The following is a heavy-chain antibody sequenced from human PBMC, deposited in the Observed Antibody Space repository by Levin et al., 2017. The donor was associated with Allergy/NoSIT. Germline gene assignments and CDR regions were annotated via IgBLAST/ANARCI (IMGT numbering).Heavy chain of an antibody. Sequence: PSQTLSLTCAASGFNFRSFWMGWVRQAPGKGLEWVANIKQDGSEEYYVDSVRGRFTISRDNFKNSLYLQMNSLRADDTALYFCARIPDSSSWYFDLWGQGTLVTVSS. V-gene: IGHV3-7*05. CDR3: ARIPDSSSWYFDL. CDR2: IKQDGSEE. D-gene: IGHD6-13*01. CDR1: GFNFRSFW. J-gene: IGHJ4*02.